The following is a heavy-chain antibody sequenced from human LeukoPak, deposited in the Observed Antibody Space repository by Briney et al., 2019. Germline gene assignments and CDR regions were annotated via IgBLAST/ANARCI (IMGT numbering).Heavy chain of an antibody. CDR2: MNPNSGNT. J-gene: IGHJ3*02. CDR1: GYTFTSDD. V-gene: IGHV1-8*01. CDR3: ASPIMTTATGAFDI. D-gene: IGHD4-17*01. Sequence: ASVKVSCKASGYTFTSDDINWLRQATGQGLEWMGWMNPNSGNTGYAQKFQGRVTITRNTSISTAYMELSSLRSEDTAVYYCASPIMTTATGAFDIWGQGTMVTVSS.